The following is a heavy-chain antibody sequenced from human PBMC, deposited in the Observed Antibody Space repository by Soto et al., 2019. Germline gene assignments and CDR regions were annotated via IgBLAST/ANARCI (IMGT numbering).Heavy chain of an antibody. J-gene: IGHJ5*02. CDR1: GYTFTSYY. Sequence: ASVKVSCKASGYTFTSYYMHWVRQAPGQGLEWMGIINPSGGSTSYAQKFQGRVTMTRDTSTSTVYMELSSLRSEDTAVYYCTLTAKAAHNWFDPWGQGTLVTVSS. D-gene: IGHD6-25*01. CDR2: INPSGGST. CDR3: TLTAKAAHNWFDP. V-gene: IGHV1-46*01.